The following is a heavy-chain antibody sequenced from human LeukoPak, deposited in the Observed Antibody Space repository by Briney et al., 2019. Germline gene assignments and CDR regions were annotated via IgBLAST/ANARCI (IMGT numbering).Heavy chain of an antibody. CDR3: AGHKGY. V-gene: IGHV3-30-3*01. CDR2: ISYDGSNK. Sequence: PGGSLRLSCAASGFTFSSYAMHWVRQAPGKGLEWVAVISYDGSNKYYADSVKGRFTISRDNSKNTLYLQMNSLRAEDTAVYYCAGHKGYWGQGTLVTVSS. J-gene: IGHJ4*02. CDR1: GFTFSSYA.